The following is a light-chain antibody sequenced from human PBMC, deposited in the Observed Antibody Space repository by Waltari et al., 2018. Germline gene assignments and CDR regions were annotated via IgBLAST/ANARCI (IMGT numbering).Light chain of an antibody. Sequence: QPVLTQSSSASASLGSPVNLTCTLNSGHSSYIIVWHEQQPGKAPRYLMKLESSGSYNKGSGVPDRFSGSSSGADRYLTISNLQSEYEADYYCETWHSNTRVFGGGTKLTVL. CDR2: LESSGSY. CDR3: ETWHSNTRV. J-gene: IGLJ3*02. V-gene: IGLV4-60*03. CDR1: SGHSSYI.